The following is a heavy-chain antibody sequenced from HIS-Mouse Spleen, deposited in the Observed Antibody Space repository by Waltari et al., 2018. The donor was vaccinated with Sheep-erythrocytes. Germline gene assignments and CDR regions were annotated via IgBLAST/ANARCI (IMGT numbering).Heavy chain of an antibody. J-gene: IGHJ4*02. CDR1: GFSFDDYA. V-gene: IGHV3-9*01. Sequence: EVQLVESGGGLVQPGRSLRLSCAASGFSFDDYAMHWVRQAPGKGLGWVSGIRWNSGSIGEADSVKGRFTLTRNNAKNSLYLQMNSRRAEDTALYYCAKDISRNIVVVPAAVGDYWGQGTLVTVSS. D-gene: IGHD2-2*01. CDR2: IRWNSGSI. CDR3: AKDISRNIVVVPAAVGDY.